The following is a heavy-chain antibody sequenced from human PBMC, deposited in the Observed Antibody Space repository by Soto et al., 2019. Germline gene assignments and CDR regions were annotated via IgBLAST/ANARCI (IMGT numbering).Heavy chain of an antibody. D-gene: IGHD1-26*01. CDR2: ISSSGSTI. J-gene: IGHJ6*02. CDR1: AFTFSTYR. CDR3: ARVERGATSHYGMDV. Sequence: GGSLRLSCAASAFTFSTYRMNWVRQAPGKGLEWISYISSSGSTIYYADSVKGRFTVSRDNAKNSLYLQMNSLRDEDTAVYYCARVERGATSHYGMDVWGQGTTVTVSS. V-gene: IGHV3-48*02.